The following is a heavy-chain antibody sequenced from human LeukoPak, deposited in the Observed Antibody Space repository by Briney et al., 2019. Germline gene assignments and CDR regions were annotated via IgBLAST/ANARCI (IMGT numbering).Heavy chain of an antibody. CDR3: ARRKYFDTYLDP. Sequence: GASLKISCKGPEFDFDDYWIGWVRQVPGRGLEWMGIVYPAGSYIHYSPSFQGRVSISVDRSVSTAYLQWTSLKASDSGIYFCARRKYFDTYLDPWGQGTLVTVSS. D-gene: IGHD3-9*01. J-gene: IGHJ5*02. CDR2: VYPAGSYI. V-gene: IGHV5-51*01. CDR1: EFDFDDYW.